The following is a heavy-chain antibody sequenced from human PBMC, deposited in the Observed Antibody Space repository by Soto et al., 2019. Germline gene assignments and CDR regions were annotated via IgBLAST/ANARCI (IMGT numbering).Heavy chain of an antibody. CDR1: GFTFSSYA. CDR2: ISGNGGYT. Sequence: GGSLRLSCAASGFTFSSYAMTWVRQAPGKGLEWVSTISGNGGYTYYSDSVRGRFTISRDNSKKTLYLQMDSLRADDTAVFYCAKGKANKVFAVDTLFDYWGQGTQVTVSS. V-gene: IGHV3-23*01. J-gene: IGHJ4*02. D-gene: IGHD3-3*01. CDR3: AKGKANKVFAVDTLFDY.